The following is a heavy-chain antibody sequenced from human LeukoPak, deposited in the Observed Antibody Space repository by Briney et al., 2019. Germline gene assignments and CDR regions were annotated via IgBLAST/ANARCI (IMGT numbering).Heavy chain of an antibody. J-gene: IGHJ6*02. CDR2: MNPNSGYT. CDR3: ARDPSRGYYDFWSGYPISPYYYYGMDV. V-gene: IGHV1-8*01. CDR1: GDTFTSYD. D-gene: IGHD3-3*01. Sequence: ASVKVSCKSSGDTFTSYDINWVRQAPGQGLEWMGWMNPNSGYTEFPQKFQGRVTMTTDTSTSTAYMEQRSLRSDDTAVYYCARDPSRGYYDFWSGYPISPYYYYGMDVWGQGTTVTVSS.